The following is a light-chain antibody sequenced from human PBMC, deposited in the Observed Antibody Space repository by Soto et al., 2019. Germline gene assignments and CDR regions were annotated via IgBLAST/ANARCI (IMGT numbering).Light chain of an antibody. V-gene: IGLV3-1*01. CDR3: QAWDSSTGV. CDR2: QDS. J-gene: IGLJ1*01. CDR1: KLGDKY. Sequence: SYELTQPPSVSVSPGQTASITCSGDKLGDKYACWYQQKPGQSPVLVIYQDSKRPSGIHERFSGSNAGNTATLTISGTQAMDEADYCCQAWDSSTGVFGTGTKLTVL.